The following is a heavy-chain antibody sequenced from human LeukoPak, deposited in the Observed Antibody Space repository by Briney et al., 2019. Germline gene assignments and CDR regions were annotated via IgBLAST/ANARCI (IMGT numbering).Heavy chain of an antibody. D-gene: IGHD6-13*01. V-gene: IGHV1-69*02. CDR1: GGTFSSYT. J-gene: IGHJ4*02. CDR3: ARGIAAAGPPEY. CDR2: IIPILGIA. Sequence: SVKVSCKASGGTFSSYTIGWVRQAPGQGLEWMGRIIPILGIANYAQKFQGRVTITADKSTSTAYMELSSLRSEDTAVYYCARGIAAAGPPEYWGQGTLVTVSS.